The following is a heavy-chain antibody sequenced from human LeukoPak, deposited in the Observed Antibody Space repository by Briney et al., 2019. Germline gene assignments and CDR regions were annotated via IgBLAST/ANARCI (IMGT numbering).Heavy chain of an antibody. CDR1: GYTFTSYD. D-gene: IGHD3-10*01. V-gene: IGHV1-8*01. CDR3: ARGHTMVRGVINYYYYYGMDV. CDR2: MNPNSGNT. Sequence: ASVKVSCKASGYTFTSYDINWVRQATGQGLEWMGWMNPNSGNTGYAQKFQGRVTMTRNTSISTAYMELSSLRSEDTAVYYCARGHTMVRGVINYYYYYGMDVWGQGTTVTVSS. J-gene: IGHJ6*02.